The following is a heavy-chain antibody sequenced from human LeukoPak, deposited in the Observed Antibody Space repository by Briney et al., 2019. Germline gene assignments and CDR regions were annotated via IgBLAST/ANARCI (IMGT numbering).Heavy chain of an antibody. J-gene: IGHJ6*03. CDR3: ARGVGAASYYYYYMDV. CDR1: GGSFSGYY. V-gene: IGHV4-34*01. Sequence: PSETLSLTCAVYGGSFSGYYWSWIRQPPGEGLEWIGEINHSGSTNYNPSLKSRVTISVDTSKNQFSLKLSSVTAADTAVYYCARGVGAASYYYYYMDVWGKGTTVTVSS. CDR2: INHSGST. D-gene: IGHD2-15*01.